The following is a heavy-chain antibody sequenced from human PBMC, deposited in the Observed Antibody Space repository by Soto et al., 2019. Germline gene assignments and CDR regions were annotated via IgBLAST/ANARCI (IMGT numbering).Heavy chain of an antibody. CDR1: GYTFTSYG. D-gene: IGHD2-15*01. J-gene: IGHJ5*02. CDR2: ISAYNGNT. V-gene: IGHV1-18*01. CDR3: ARVDGDCSGGSCSSDWFDP. Sequence: QVQLVQSGAEVKKPGASVKVSCKASGYTFTSYGISWVRQAPGQGLEWMGWISAYNGNTNYAQKLQGRVTMTTDTSTSTAYMELRSLRSDDTAVYYCARVDGDCSGGSCSSDWFDPWGQGTLVTVSS.